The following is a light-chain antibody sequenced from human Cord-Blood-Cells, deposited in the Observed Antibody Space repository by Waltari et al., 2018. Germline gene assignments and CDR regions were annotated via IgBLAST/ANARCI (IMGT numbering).Light chain of an antibody. CDR2: EGS. CDR3: CSYAGYV. J-gene: IGLJ1*01. CDR1: SSDGGSYRH. V-gene: IGLV2-23*01. Sequence: QSALTQPASVSGSPGPLTTTPRPGTSSDGGSYRHLSWFQQHPGKAPKLNIYEGSKRPSGVSNRFSGSKSGNTASLTISGLQAEDEADYYCCSYAGYVFGTGTKVTVL.